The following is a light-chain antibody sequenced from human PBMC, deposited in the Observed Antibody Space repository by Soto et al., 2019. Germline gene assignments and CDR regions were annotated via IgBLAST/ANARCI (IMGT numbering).Light chain of an antibody. V-gene: IGKV1-9*01. Sequence: DIQLTQSPSFLSASVGDRVTITCRASQGISSYLAWYQQKPGKAPKLLIYAASTLQSGVPSRFSGSGSGTEFTLTISSLQPEDFATYYCQQLNSYPLTFS. J-gene: IGKJ4*01. CDR2: AAS. CDR3: QQLNSYPLT. CDR1: QGISSY.